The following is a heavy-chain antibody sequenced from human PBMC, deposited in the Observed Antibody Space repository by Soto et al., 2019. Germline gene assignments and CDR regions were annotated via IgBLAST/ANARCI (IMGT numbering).Heavy chain of an antibody. CDR2: ISGSGGST. J-gene: IGHJ6*02. CDR1: GFTFSSYA. D-gene: IGHD3-10*01. Sequence: VQLLESGGGLVQPGGSLRLSCAASGFTFSSYAMSWVRQAPGKGLEWVSAISGSGGSTYYADSVKGRFTISRDNSKNTLYLQMNSLRAEDTAVYYCAKDSYYYGSGRTYYYGMDVWGQGTTVTVSS. V-gene: IGHV3-23*01. CDR3: AKDSYYYGSGRTYYYGMDV.